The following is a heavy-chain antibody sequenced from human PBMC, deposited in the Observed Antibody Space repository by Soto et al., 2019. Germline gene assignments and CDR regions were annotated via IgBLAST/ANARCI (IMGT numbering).Heavy chain of an antibody. D-gene: IGHD5-18*01. J-gene: IGHJ6*02. Sequence: QVQLVQSGAEVKKPGASVKVSCKASGYTFTSYYMHWVRQAPGQGLEWMGIINPSGGSTSYAQKFQGRVTMTRDTSTSTVYMELSSLRSEDTAVYYCARDLVPPVDTAYYYYYGMDVWGQGTTVTVSS. CDR2: INPSGGST. CDR3: ARDLVPPVDTAYYYYYGMDV. CDR1: GYTFTSYY. V-gene: IGHV1-46*01.